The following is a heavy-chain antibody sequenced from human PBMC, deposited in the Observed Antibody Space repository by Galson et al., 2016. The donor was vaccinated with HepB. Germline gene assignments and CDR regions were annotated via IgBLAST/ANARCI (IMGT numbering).Heavy chain of an antibody. V-gene: IGHV3-21*01. D-gene: IGHD1-26*01. CDR2: ISSSSSYI. J-gene: IGHJ4*02. CDR3: ARGDIVGAIFDY. Sequence: SLRLSCAASGFTFSSYSMNWVRQAPGKWLEWVSSISSSSSYIYYADSVKGRFTISRDNAKNSLYLQMNSLRAEDTAVYYCARGDIVGAIFDYWGQGTLVTVSS. CDR1: GFTFSSYS.